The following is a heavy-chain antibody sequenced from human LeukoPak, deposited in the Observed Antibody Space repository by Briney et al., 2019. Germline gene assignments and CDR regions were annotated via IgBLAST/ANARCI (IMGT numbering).Heavy chain of an antibody. CDR2: IYYSGST. CDR1: GGSFSSYY. V-gene: IGHV4-59*01. Sequence: SETLSLTCAVYGGSFSSYYWSWIRQPPGKGLEWIGYIYYSGSTNYNPSLKSRVTISVDTSKNQFSLKLSSVTAADTAVYYCARGTETAAAFDIWGQGTMVTVSS. CDR3: ARGTETAAAFDI. J-gene: IGHJ3*02. D-gene: IGHD6-13*01.